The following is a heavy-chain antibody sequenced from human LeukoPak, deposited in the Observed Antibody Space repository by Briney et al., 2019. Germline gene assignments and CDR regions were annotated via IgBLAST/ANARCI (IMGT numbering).Heavy chain of an antibody. J-gene: IGHJ3*02. CDR2: ISSSSSYI. Sequence: PGGSLRLSCAASGFTCSSYWMTWVRQAPGKGLEWVSSISSSSSYIYYADSVKGRFTISRDNAKNSLYLQMNSLRAEDTAVYYCARDGQEYYDILTGYFWIWGQGTMVTVSS. CDR3: ARDGQEYYDILTGYFWI. D-gene: IGHD3-9*01. CDR1: GFTCSSYW. V-gene: IGHV3-21*01.